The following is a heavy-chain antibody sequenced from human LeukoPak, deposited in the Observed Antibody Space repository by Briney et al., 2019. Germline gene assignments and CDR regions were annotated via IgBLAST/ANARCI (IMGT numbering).Heavy chain of an antibody. Sequence: PGGSLRLSCAASGFTFSSYGMHWVRQAPGKGLEWVAVIWYDGSNKYYADSVKGRFTISRDNSKNTLYLQMNSLRAEDTAVYYCARDPGGSDAFDIWGQGTMVTVSS. D-gene: IGHD3-10*01. CDR3: ARDPGGSDAFDI. CDR2: IWYDGSNK. CDR1: GFTFSSYG. J-gene: IGHJ3*02. V-gene: IGHV3-33*01.